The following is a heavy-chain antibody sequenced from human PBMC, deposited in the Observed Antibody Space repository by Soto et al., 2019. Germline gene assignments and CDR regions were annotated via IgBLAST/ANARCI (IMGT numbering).Heavy chain of an antibody. CDR1: GYTFTSYG. J-gene: IGHJ3*02. D-gene: IGHD3-22*01. CDR3: ARDPYYYDSRGLDAFDI. CDR2: ISAYNGNT. Sequence: GASVKVSCKASGYTFTSYGISWVRQAPGQGLEWMGWISAYNGNTNYAQKLQGRVTMTTDTSTSTAYMELRSLRSDDTAVYYCARDPYYYDSRGLDAFDIWGQGTMVTVSS. V-gene: IGHV1-18*01.